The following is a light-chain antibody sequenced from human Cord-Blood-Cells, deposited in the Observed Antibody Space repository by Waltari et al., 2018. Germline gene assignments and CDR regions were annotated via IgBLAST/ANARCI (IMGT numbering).Light chain of an antibody. CDR3: QSADSSGTGV. Sequence: SYQLTHPPSVSVSPGQTARNTCSGDALPTQSAYWYQQKPGQASVLVIYKYSECPPGIPERFSGSSSETTVTLTISGVQAEDEADYYCQSADSSGTGVFGGGTKLTVL. J-gene: IGLJ3*02. CDR1: ALPTQS. V-gene: IGLV3-25*03. CDR2: KYS.